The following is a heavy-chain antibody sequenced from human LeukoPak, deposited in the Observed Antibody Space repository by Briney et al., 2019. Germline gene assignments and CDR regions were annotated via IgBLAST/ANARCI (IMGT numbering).Heavy chain of an antibody. CDR1: GYTFTGYY. CDR2: INPNSGGT. CDR3: ARAITGRGGDFDY. D-gene: IGHD1-20*01. V-gene: IGHV1-2*02. J-gene: IGHJ4*02. Sequence: ASVKVSCKASGYTFTGYYMHWVRQAPGQGLEWMGWINPNSGGTNYAQKFQGRVTMTRDTSISTAYMELSRLRSDDTAVYYCARAITGRGGDFDYWGQGTLVTVSS.